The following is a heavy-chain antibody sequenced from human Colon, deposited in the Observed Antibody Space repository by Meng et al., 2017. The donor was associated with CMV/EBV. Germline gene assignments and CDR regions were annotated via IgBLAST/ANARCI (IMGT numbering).Heavy chain of an antibody. Sequence: GESLKISCQGSGYNFANYWIGWVRQMPGKGLEWMGMIYPGDSDSGYSPSFDGQVTFSADVSISTAYLQWSSLMASDTAMYFCARLRLRGSGSHPFDPWGQGTRVTVSS. CDR1: GYNFANYW. J-gene: IGHJ5*02. D-gene: IGHD3-22*01. CDR2: IYPGDSDS. CDR3: ARLRLRGSGSHPFDP. V-gene: IGHV5-51*01.